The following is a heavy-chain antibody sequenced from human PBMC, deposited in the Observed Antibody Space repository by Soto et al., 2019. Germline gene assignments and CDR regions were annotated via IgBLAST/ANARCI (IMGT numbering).Heavy chain of an antibody. D-gene: IGHD3-22*01. Sequence: SETLSLTCTVSGGSISSGGYYWRWIRQHPGKGLEWIGYIYYSGSTYYNPSLKSRVTISVDTSKNQFSLKLSSVTAADTAVYYCARAQGATYDSSSMDVWGQGTTVTVSS. CDR1: GGSISSGGYY. V-gene: IGHV4-31*03. J-gene: IGHJ6*02. CDR3: ARAQGATYDSSSMDV. CDR2: IYYSGST.